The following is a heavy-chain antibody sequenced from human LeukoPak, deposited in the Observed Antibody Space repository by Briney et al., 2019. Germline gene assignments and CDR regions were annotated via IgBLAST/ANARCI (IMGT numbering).Heavy chain of an antibody. CDR1: GFTFSSHT. CDR3: ARCTIGDGSGWCTWFAP. V-gene: IGHV3-23*01. J-gene: IGHJ5*02. CDR2: IRGGGAP. Sequence: GGSLSLSYAASGFTFSSHTMNWVRQAPGKGLQWVSSIRGGGAPVYADSVKGRFTISRDDFKSTVFLQMDSLRPEDTAVYYCARCTIGDGSGWCTWFAPWGQGTLVTVSS. D-gene: IGHD6-19*01.